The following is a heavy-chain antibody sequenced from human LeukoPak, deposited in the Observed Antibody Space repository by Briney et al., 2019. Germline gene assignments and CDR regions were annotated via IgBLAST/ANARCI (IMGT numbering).Heavy chain of an antibody. CDR1: GGSISSGGYC. D-gene: IGHD3-22*01. CDR2: IYYSGST. J-gene: IGHJ4*02. Sequence: SQTLSLTCTVSGGSISSGGYCWSWIRQHPGKGLEWIGYIYYSGSTYYTPSLKSRVTISVDTYKNQFSLKLSSVTDAETAVYYCARDRSDSSGYYTDYWGQGTLVSVS. CDR3: ARDRSDSSGYYTDY. V-gene: IGHV4-31*03.